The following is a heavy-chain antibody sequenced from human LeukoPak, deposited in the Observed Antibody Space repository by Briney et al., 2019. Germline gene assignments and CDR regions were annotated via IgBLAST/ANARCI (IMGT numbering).Heavy chain of an antibody. CDR1: GVSISSSYYY. Sequence: SETLSLTCTVSGVSISSSYYYWGRLRQPPGKGLEWNGSIYYSGSTYYDLSLKSRVTISVDTSKNQFSLKLSSVTAADTAVYYCARQIFRSSGWYFGWFDPWGQGTLVTVSS. CDR2: IYYSGST. J-gene: IGHJ5*02. CDR3: ARQIFRSSGWYFGWFDP. D-gene: IGHD6-19*01. V-gene: IGHV4-39*01.